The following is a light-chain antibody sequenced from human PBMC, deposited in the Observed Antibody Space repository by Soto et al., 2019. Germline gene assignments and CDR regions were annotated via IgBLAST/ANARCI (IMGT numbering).Light chain of an antibody. CDR1: QSISSW. CDR2: DAS. CDR3: QQYNSYTRT. V-gene: IGKV1-5*01. J-gene: IGKJ1*01. Sequence: DIQMTQSPSTLSASVGDRVTITCRARQSISSWLARYQQKPGKAPTLLIYDASSLESGVPSRFSGSGSGTEFTLTISSLQPDDFATYYCQQYNSYTRTFGQGTKVDIK.